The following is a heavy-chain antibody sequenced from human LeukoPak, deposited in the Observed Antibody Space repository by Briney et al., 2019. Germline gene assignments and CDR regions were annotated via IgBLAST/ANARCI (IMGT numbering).Heavy chain of an antibody. CDR2: IIPIFGTA. D-gene: IGHD6-19*01. J-gene: IGHJ5*02. CDR1: GGTFSSYA. Sequence: ASVKVSCKASGGTFSSYAISWVRQAPGQGLEWMGGIIPIFGTANYAQKSQGRVTITTDESTSTAYMELSSLRSEDTAVYYCARGRIAVANNWFDPWGQGTLVTVSS. V-gene: IGHV1-69*05. CDR3: ARGRIAVANNWFDP.